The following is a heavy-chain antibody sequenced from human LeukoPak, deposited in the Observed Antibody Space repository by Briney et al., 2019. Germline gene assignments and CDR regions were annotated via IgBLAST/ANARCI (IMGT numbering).Heavy chain of an antibody. CDR2: IWYDGSDK. CDR1: GFTFSSYG. Sequence: GGSLRLSCAASGFTFSSYGMHGVRQAPGKGLEWVAVIWYDGSDKYYADSVKGRLTISRDNSKKTLFLQMNSLRAEDTAVYYCARAGDAFDMWGQGTMVTVSS. V-gene: IGHV3-33*01. D-gene: IGHD3-10*01. CDR3: ARAGDAFDM. J-gene: IGHJ3*02.